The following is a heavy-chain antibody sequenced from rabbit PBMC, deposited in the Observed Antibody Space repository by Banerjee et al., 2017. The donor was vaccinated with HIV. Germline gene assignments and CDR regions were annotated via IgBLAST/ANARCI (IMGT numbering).Heavy chain of an antibody. J-gene: IGHJ4*01. D-gene: IGHD6-1*01. CDR2: IDTGNNSP. Sequence: QSLEESGGDLVKPGASLTLTCTASGFSFSSSDYMCWVRQAPGKGLEWIGCIDTGNNSPWYANWVNGRFTISRSTSLNTVDLKMTSLTAADTATYFCARAGGAGYGYGTRFKLWGQGTLVTVS. CDR1: GFSFSSSDY. V-gene: IGHV1S43*01. CDR3: ARAGGAGYGYGTRFKL.